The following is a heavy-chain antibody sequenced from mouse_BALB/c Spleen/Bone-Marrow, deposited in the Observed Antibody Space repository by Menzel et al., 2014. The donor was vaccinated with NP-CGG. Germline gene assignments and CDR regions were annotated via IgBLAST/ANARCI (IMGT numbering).Heavy chain of an antibody. D-gene: IGHD2-4*01. Sequence: EVQEVESGPGLVKPSQSLSLTCIVTGYSITRDYSWNWIRQFPGNKLEWMGYISYSGSTTYNPSLESRISITRDTSKNQFFLQLNSVTTEDTATYYCARSSSYDYDVGFAYWGQGTLVTVSA. J-gene: IGHJ3*01. V-gene: IGHV3-2*02. CDR1: GYSITRDYS. CDR3: ARSSSYDYDVGFAY. CDR2: ISYSGST.